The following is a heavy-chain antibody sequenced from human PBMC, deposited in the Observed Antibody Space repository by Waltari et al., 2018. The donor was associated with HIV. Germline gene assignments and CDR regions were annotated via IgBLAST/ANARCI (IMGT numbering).Heavy chain of an antibody. Sequence: EVQLVESGGGLVQPGGSLRLSCAASGFTFSSYWMHWVRQAPGKGLVWVSRIKSEGSSTSYADAVKGRFTISRDNAKNTLYLQMNSLRAEDTAVYYCAREQWLVRYDYWGQGTLVTVSS. CDR3: AREQWLVRYDY. D-gene: IGHD6-19*01. V-gene: IGHV3-74*01. CDR2: IKSEGSST. J-gene: IGHJ4*02. CDR1: GFTFSSYW.